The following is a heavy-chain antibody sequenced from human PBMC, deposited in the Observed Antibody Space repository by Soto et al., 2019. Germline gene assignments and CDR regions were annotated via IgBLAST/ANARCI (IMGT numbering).Heavy chain of an antibody. V-gene: IGHV3-30*18. CDR3: AKPGWFGASWFDY. J-gene: IGHJ4*02. CDR1: GFTFSSYG. D-gene: IGHD3-10*01. CDR2: ISYDGSSQ. Sequence: GGSLRLSCAASGFTFSSYGIHWVRQAPGKGLEWVGVISYDGSSQYYGDSVKGRFTISRDNSKNTLYLQMNSLRVDDTAVYYCAKPGWFGASWFDYWGQGTPVTVSS.